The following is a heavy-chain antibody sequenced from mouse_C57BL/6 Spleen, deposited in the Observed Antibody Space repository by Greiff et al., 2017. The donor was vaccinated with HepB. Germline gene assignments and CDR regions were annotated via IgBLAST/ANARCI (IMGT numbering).Heavy chain of an antibody. Sequence: QVQLQQPGAELVRPGSSVKLSCKASGYTFTSYWMHWVKQRPIQGLEWIGNIDPSDSETHYNQKFKDKATLTVDKSSSTAYMQLSSLTSEDSAVYYCARSRGSYWYFDVWGTGTTVTVSS. J-gene: IGHJ1*03. D-gene: IGHD1-1*01. V-gene: IGHV1-52*01. CDR2: IDPSDSET. CDR1: GYTFTSYW. CDR3: ARSRGSYWYFDV.